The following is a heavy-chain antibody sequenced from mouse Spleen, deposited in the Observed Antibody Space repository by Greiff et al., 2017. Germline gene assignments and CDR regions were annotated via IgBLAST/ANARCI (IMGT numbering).Heavy chain of an antibody. V-gene: IGHV14-3*02. Sequence: VQLQQSGAELVKPGASVKLSCTASGFNIKDTYMHWVKQRPEQGLEWIGRIAPGSGSTYYNEMFKGKATLTVDKSSSTAYMELRSLTSEDSAVYYCARTGKDAMDYWGQGTSVTVSS. CDR1: GFNIKDTY. CDR3: ARTGKDAMDY. CDR2: IAPGSGST. J-gene: IGHJ4*01.